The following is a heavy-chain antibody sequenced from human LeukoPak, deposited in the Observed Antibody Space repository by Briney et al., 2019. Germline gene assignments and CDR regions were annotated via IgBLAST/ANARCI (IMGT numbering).Heavy chain of an antibody. J-gene: IGHJ4*02. Sequence: ASVKVSCKASGYTFTSYGISWVRQAPGQGLEWMGWISAYNGNTNYAQKLQGRVTMTTDKSTSTAYMELRRLRSDDTAVYYCARAFSPTYYYDSSGYYLDYWGQGTLVTVSS. CDR2: ISAYNGNT. V-gene: IGHV1-18*01. CDR1: GYTFTSYG. D-gene: IGHD3-22*01. CDR3: ARAFSPTYYYDSSGYYLDY.